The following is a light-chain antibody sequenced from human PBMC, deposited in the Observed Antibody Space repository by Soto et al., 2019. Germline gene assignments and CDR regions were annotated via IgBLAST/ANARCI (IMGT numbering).Light chain of an antibody. Sequence: EVVLTQSPATLSLSPGERATLSCRASQNVYSYLAWFQQKPGQPPRLVIYDASNRATGIPDRFSGSGSGTDFTLTISSLEPEDFAIYYCQQRYSWPPLTFGGGTRVEIK. CDR1: QNVYSY. V-gene: IGKV3-11*01. CDR3: QQRYSWPPLT. J-gene: IGKJ4*01. CDR2: DAS.